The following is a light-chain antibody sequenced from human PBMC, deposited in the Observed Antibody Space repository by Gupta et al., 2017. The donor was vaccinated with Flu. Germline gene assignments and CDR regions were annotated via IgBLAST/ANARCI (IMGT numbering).Light chain of an antibody. J-gene: IGLJ3*02. CDR3: SAYTSSSNWV. V-gene: IGLV2-14*01. CDR2: EVS. Sequence: SALPQPASVSGSPGPSITISCTGTSSDVGGYNYVSWYQQHPGKAPKLMIYEVSKRPAGVANRFSGSKSGNTASLTISGLQAEDEADYYCSAYTSSSNWVFGGGTKLTVL. CDR1: SSDVGGYNY.